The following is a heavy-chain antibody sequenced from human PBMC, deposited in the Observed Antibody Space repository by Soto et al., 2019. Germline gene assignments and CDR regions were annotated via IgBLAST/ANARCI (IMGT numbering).Heavy chain of an antibody. CDR2: INAGNGDT. J-gene: IGHJ4*02. CDR1: RYSFTTYA. D-gene: IGHD1-1*01. V-gene: IGHV1-3*01. Sequence: ASVKVSCKASRYSFTTYALHWVHQAPGQRLEWMGWINAGNGDTKYSEKFQGRVTVTRDTSANTAYMELSSLRSEDTSVYYCARDPGTGAALRAYHFDYWGQGTLVTVSS. CDR3: ARDPGTGAALRAYHFDY.